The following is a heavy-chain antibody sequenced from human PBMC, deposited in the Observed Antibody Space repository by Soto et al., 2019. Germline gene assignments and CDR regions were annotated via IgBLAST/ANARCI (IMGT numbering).Heavy chain of an antibody. J-gene: IGHJ4*02. CDR2: IYYSGST. D-gene: IGHD3-22*01. CDR1: GGSISSSSYY. CDR3: ARLVKWGRYYDSSGYPQY. V-gene: IGHV4-39*01. Sequence: SETLSLTCTVSGGSISSSSYYWGWIRQPPGKGLEWIGSIYYSGSTYYNPSLKSRVTISVDTSKNQFSLKLSSVTAADTTVYYCARLVKWGRYYDSSGYPQYWGQGTLVTVSS.